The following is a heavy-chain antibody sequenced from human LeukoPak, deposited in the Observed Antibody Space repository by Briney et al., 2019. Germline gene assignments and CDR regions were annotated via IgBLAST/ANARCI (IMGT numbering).Heavy chain of an antibody. CDR2: ISYDGSNK. CDR3: AREPYDFWSGFPILYYYYGMDV. D-gene: IGHD3-3*01. Sequence: PGESLRLPCAASGFTFSSYAMHWVRQAPGKGLEWVAVISYDGSNKYYADSVKGRFTISRDNSKNTLYLQMNSLRAEDTAVYYCAREPYDFWSGFPILYYYYGMDVWGQGTTVTVSS. V-gene: IGHV3-30-3*01. CDR1: GFTFSSYA. J-gene: IGHJ6*02.